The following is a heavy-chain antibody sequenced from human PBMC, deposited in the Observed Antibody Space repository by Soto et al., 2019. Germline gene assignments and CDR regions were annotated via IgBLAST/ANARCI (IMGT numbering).Heavy chain of an antibody. CDR1: GFTFDDYT. J-gene: IGHJ4*02. D-gene: IGHD3-22*01. Sequence: GGSLRLSCAASGFTFDDYTMHWVRQAPGKGLVWVSLISWDGGSTYYADSVKGRFTISRDNSKNSLYLQMNSLRTEDTAMYYCARPPTIDSSGYYFDYWGQGTLVTVSS. CDR2: ISWDGGST. V-gene: IGHV3-43*01. CDR3: ARPPTIDSSGYYFDY.